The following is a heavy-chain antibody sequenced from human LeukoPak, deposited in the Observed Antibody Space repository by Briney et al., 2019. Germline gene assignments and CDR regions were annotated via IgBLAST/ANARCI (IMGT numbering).Heavy chain of an antibody. Sequence: GASVKVSCKASGGTFSSYAISWVRQAPGQGLEWMGRIIPILGIANYAQKFQGRVTITADKSTSTAYMELSSLRSEDTAVYYCASSGNWGDAGGFSGIDYWGQGTLVTVSS. CDR3: ASSGNWGDAGGFSGIDY. J-gene: IGHJ4*02. CDR1: GGTFSSYA. D-gene: IGHD7-27*01. V-gene: IGHV1-69*04. CDR2: IIPILGIA.